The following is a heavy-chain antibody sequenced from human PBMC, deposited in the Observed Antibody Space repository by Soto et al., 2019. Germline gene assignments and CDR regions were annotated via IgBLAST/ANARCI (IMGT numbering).Heavy chain of an antibody. CDR2: IYTSGST. V-gene: IGHV4-4*07. D-gene: IGHD6-13*01. J-gene: IGHJ6*02. CDR3: ARDGIAAGGYYYYGMDV. Sequence: KASETLSLTCTVSGGSISSYYWSWIRQPAGKGLEWIGRIYTSGSTNYNPSLKSRVTMSVDTSKNQFSLKLSSVTAADTAVYYCARDGIAAGGYYYYGMDVWGQGTTVTVSS. CDR1: GGSISSYY.